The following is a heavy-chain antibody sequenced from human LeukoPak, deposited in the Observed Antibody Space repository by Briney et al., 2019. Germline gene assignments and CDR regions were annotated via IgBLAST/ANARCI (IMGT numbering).Heavy chain of an antibody. J-gene: IGHJ3*02. CDR2: IYYSGST. V-gene: IGHV4-39*01. CDR3: ARHPEWSSIAASIGAFDI. Sequence: SETLSLTCTVSGGSISSSSYYWGWIRQPPGKGLEWIGSIYYSGSTYYNPSLKSRVTISVDTSKNQFSLKLSSVTAADTAVYYCARHPEWSSIAASIGAFDIWGQGTMVTVSS. D-gene: IGHD6-6*01. CDR1: GGSISSSSYY.